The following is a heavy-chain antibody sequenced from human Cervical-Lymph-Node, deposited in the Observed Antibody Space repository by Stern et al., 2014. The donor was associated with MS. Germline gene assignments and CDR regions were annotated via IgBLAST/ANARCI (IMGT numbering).Heavy chain of an antibody. CDR2: ISYDGSNE. CDR1: GFTFSSYG. CDR3: ARPRRPYFFRGNHHYYGMDV. Sequence: VHLVESGGGVVQPGRSLRLSCAASGFTFSSYGMHWVHQAPGKGLEWVTLISYDGSNEYYADSVKGRFTISRDNSKNTVYLQMNSLRPEDTAVYYCARPRRPYFFRGNHHYYGMDVWGQGTRVSVSS. D-gene: IGHD2/OR15-2a*01. J-gene: IGHJ6*02. V-gene: IGHV3-30*03.